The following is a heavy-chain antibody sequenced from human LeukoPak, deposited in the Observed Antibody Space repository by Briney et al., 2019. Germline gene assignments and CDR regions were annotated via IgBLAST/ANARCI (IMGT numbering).Heavy chain of an antibody. J-gene: IGHJ4*02. CDR1: GGSFRGYY. Sequence: SETLSLTXAVYGGSFRGYYWSWIRQPPGKGLEWIGEINHSGSTNYDPSLKSRVTISVDTSKNQFSLKLSSVTAADTAVYYCATRGFWATNRFDYWGQGTLVTVSS. CDR3: ATRGFWATNRFDY. D-gene: IGHD3-3*01. V-gene: IGHV4-34*01. CDR2: INHSGST.